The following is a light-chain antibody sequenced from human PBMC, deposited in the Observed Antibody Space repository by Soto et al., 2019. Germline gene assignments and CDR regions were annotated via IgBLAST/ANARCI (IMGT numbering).Light chain of an antibody. CDR2: GNS. CDR3: QSYDSSLSGYVV. J-gene: IGLJ2*01. V-gene: IGLV1-40*01. Sequence: QSVLTQPPSVSGAPGQRVTISCTGSSSNIGAGYDVHWYQQLPRTAPKLLIYGNSNRPSGVPDRFSGSKSGTSASLAITGLQAEDEADYSCQSYDSSLSGYVVFGGGTQLTVL. CDR1: SSNIGAGYD.